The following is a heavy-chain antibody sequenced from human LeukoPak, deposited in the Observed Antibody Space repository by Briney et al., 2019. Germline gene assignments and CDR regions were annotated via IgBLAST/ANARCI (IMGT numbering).Heavy chain of an antibody. D-gene: IGHD3-10*01. V-gene: IGHV3-48*02. CDR1: GFTFGSYS. J-gene: IGHJ4*02. CDR2: ISSSSSTI. CDR3: AREPRITMVRGVIIAGFDY. Sequence: GGSLRLSCAASGFTFGSYSMNWVRQAPGKGLEWVSYISSSSSTIYYADSVKGRFTISRDNAKNSLYLQMNSLRDEDTAVYYCAREPRITMVRGVIIAGFDYWGQGTLVTVSS.